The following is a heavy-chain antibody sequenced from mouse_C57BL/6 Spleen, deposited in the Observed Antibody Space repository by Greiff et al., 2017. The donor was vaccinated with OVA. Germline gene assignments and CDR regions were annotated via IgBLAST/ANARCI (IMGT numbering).Heavy chain of an antibody. Sequence: VQLQQSGAELVRPGTSVKLSCKASGYTFTSYWMHWVKQRPGQGLEWIGVIDPSDSYTNYNQKFKGKATLTVDTSSSTAYMQLSSLTSEDSAVYYCARSPIITTVVAVDDGGQGTTLTVSS. CDR1: GYTFTSYW. D-gene: IGHD1-1*01. CDR2: IDPSDSYT. CDR3: ARSPIITTVVAVDD. J-gene: IGHJ2*01. V-gene: IGHV1-59*01.